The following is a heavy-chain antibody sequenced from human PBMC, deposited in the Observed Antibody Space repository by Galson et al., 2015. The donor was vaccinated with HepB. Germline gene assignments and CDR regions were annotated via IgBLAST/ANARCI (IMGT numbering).Heavy chain of an antibody. CDR1: GFSLRISGVG. Sequence: PALVKPTQTLTLTCTFSGFSLRISGVGVGWIRQPPGKALEWLAVIFWDDDKRYSPSLKSNLSITKDTSKNQVVLTMTNMDPVDTATYYCAHRLRFGGGRFWSGYRYAFDIWGQGIMVTVSS. CDR2: IFWDDDK. CDR3: AHRLRFGGGRFWSGYRYAFDI. V-gene: IGHV2-5*02. D-gene: IGHD3-3*01. J-gene: IGHJ3*02.